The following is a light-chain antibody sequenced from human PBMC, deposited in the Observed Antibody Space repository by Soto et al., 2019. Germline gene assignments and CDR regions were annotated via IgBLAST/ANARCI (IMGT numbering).Light chain of an antibody. V-gene: IGKV1-27*01. CDR3: QKYNSVPFT. CDR1: RGIGDF. CDR2: SAS. Sequence: DIQMTQSPSSLSASVGDRVTIACRASRGIGDFLAWFQQRPGKIPRLLISSASTLQSGVPSRFSGNGSGTDFALTISSLQPEDVGTYYCQKYNSVPFTLGPGTKVDIK. J-gene: IGKJ3*01.